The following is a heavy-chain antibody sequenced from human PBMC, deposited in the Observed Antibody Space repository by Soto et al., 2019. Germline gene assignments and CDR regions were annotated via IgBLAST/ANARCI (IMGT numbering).Heavy chain of an antibody. CDR3: ATTRVGECSSSICFSGIFDGMDV. D-gene: IGHD2-2*01. CDR1: GFTISNYG. CDR2: ISYDGTIT. Sequence: QVQLVESGGGVVQPGRSLRLSCAASGFTISNYGMHWVRQAPGKGLEWVAVISYDGTITYYADSVKGRFTISRDNSKNTLYLQMTSLRTEDTAVYYCATTRVGECSSSICFSGIFDGMDVWGQGTTVTVSS. V-gene: IGHV3-30-3*01. J-gene: IGHJ6*02.